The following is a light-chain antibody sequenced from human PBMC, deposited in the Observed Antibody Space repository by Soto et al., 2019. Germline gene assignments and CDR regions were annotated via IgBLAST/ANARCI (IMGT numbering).Light chain of an antibody. CDR2: DAS. CDR1: QSVSSY. V-gene: IGKV3-11*01. CDR3: QQRYSWVT. Sequence: EIVLTQSPAPLSLSPGERATLSCRASQSVSSYLAWFQQKPGKAPRLLIYDASNRASGIPARFSGSGSGADFTPTINNLAPDDSALYYGQQRYSWVTFGGGTKVEIK. J-gene: IGKJ4*01.